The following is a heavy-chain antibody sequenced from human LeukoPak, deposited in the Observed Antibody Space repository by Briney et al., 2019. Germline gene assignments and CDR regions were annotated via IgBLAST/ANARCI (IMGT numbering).Heavy chain of an antibody. D-gene: IGHD3-10*01. V-gene: IGHV3-21*01. CDR3: ARVINLYGSGRYYDY. CDR2: ISSSSSYI. Sequence: GGSLRLSCAASGFTFSSYSMNWVRQAPGKGLEWVSSISSSSSYIYYADSVKGRFTISRDNAKNSVYLQMNSLRAEDTAVYYCARVINLYGSGRYYDYWGQGTLVTVSS. CDR1: GFTFSSYS. J-gene: IGHJ4*02.